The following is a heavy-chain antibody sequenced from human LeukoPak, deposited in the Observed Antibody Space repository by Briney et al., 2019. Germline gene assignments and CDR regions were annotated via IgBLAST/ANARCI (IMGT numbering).Heavy chain of an antibody. V-gene: IGHV1-2*02. CDR3: ARIGYSSSWYVDPLFDY. CDR2: INPNSGGT. Sequence: GASVKVSCKASGYTFTGYYMHWVRQAPGQGLEWMGWINPNSGGTNYAQKFQGRVTMTRDTSISTAYMERSRLRSDDTAVYYCARIGYSSSWYVDPLFDYWGQGTLVTVSS. CDR1: GYTFTGYY. D-gene: IGHD6-13*01. J-gene: IGHJ4*02.